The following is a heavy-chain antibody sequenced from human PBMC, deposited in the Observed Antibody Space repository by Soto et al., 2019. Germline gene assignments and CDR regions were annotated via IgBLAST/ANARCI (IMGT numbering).Heavy chain of an antibody. V-gene: IGHV3-15*07. J-gene: IGHJ4*02. Sequence: EVQLVESGGGLVKPGGSLRLSCAASGFSFAKAWMNWVRQAPGKGLEWVGRIRTYSEGERTDYSAPVKGRFSISRDDSKTTLYLQMNSLKIEDTAVYYCTTGSDEGYWGQGALVTVSS. D-gene: IGHD1-26*01. CDR2: IRTYSEGERT. CDR1: GFSFAKAW. CDR3: TTGSDEGY.